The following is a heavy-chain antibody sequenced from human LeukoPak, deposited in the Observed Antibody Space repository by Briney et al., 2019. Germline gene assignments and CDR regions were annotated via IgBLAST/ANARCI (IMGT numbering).Heavy chain of an antibody. Sequence: GASVTVSFTASGYTFTVYYMHWVRQAPGQGLEWMGWINPNSGGTNYAQKFQGRVTMTRDTSISTAYMELSRLRSDDTAVYYCARVPRGWLQLLGYWGQGTLVTVSS. CDR1: GYTFTVYY. V-gene: IGHV1-2*02. CDR3: ARVPRGWLQLLGY. CDR2: INPNSGGT. D-gene: IGHD5-24*01. J-gene: IGHJ4*02.